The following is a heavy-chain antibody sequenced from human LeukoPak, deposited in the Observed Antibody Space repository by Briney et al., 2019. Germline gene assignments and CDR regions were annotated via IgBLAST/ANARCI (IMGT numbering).Heavy chain of an antibody. J-gene: IGHJ4*02. D-gene: IGHD6-19*01. Sequence: SQTLSPTCAISGDSVSSNSVAWNWIRQSPSRGLEWLGRTYYRSKWSNDYAVSVKSRITINPDTSKNQFSLQLNSVTPEDAAVYYCARGVAGSGFDYWGQGTLVTVSS. CDR1: GDSVSSNSVA. CDR2: TYYRSKWSN. V-gene: IGHV6-1*01. CDR3: ARGVAGSGFDY.